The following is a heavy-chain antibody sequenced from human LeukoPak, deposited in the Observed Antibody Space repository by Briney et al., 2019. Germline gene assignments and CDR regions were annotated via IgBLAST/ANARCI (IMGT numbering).Heavy chain of an antibody. V-gene: IGHV1-24*01. CDR3: VRFAAGPDPYYP. CDR2: FHPEDGET. Sequence: ASVKVSCKVSGYTLTELSMHWVRQAPGKGLEWMGGFHPEDGETIYPQNFHGRVTMTADTSTDTAYLERNNLTSEDTPVYYCVRFAAGPDPYYPWGQGTLVTVSS. CDR1: GYTLTELS. D-gene: IGHD6-25*01. J-gene: IGHJ5*02.